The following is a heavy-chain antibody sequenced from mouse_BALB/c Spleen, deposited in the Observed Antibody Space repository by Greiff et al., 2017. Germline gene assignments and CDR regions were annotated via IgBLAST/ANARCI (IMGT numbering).Heavy chain of an antibody. CDR1: GYSITSDYA. J-gene: IGHJ1*01. Sequence: EVKLQESGPGLVKPSQSLSLTCTVTGYSITSDYAWNWIRQFPGNKLEWMGYISYSGSTSYNPSLKSRISITRDTSKNQFFLQLNSVTTEDTATYYCARVFYYGYRYFDVWGAGTTVTVSS. CDR2: ISYSGST. CDR3: ARVFYYGYRYFDV. D-gene: IGHD2-2*01. V-gene: IGHV3-2*02.